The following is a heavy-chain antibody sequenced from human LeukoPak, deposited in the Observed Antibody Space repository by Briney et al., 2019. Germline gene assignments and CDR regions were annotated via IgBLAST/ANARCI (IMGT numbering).Heavy chain of an antibody. J-gene: IGHJ4*02. CDR3: ARDNNWAYYFDY. CDR1: GYTFTSYD. V-gene: IGHV1-8*02. CDR2: MNPNSGNT. Sequence: ASVKVSCKASGYTFTSYDINWVRQATGQGLEWMGWMNPNSGNTGYAQKFQGRVTMTTDTSTSTAYMELRSLRSDDTAVYYCARDNNWAYYFDYWGQGTLVTVSS. D-gene: IGHD1-20*01.